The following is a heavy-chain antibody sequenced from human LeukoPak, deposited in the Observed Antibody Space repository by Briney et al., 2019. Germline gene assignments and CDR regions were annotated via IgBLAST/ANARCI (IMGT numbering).Heavy chain of an antibody. CDR3: ARDSGYGYNWFDP. CDR1: GFTFSSYE. D-gene: IGHD6-25*01. CDR2: ISSSGSTI. V-gene: IGHV3-48*03. J-gene: IGHJ5*02. Sequence: GGSLRLSCAASGFTFSSYEMNWVRQAPGKGLEWVSYISSSGSTIYYADSVKGRFTISRDNAKNTLYLQMNSLRAEDTAVYYCARDSGYGYNWFDPWGQGTLVTVSS.